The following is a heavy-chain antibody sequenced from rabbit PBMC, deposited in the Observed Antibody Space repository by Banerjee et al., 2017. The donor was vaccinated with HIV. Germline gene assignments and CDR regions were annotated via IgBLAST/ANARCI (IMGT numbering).Heavy chain of an antibody. CDR3: ARDETDDAGYNYRL. Sequence: QSLEESGGDLVKPGASLTLTCTVSGFSLSSYAMSWVRQAPGKGLEWIGMITNGGSAYYASWAKGRFTISKTSSTTVTLQMTSLTAADTATYFCARDETDDAGYNYRLWGQGTLVTVS. V-gene: IGHV1S40*01. D-gene: IGHD7-1*01. CDR1: GFSLSSYA. CDR2: ITNGGSA. J-gene: IGHJ4*01.